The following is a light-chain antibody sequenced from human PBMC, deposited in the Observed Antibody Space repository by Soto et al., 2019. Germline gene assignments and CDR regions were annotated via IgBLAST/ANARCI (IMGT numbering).Light chain of an antibody. CDR3: CSYAGSYSWV. Sequence: QSALTQPGSVSGSPGQSVTISCTGTSSDVGAYNYVSWYQHHPGKAPKVMIYDVSERPSGVPDRFSGSKSDNKASLTISGLQAEDEADYYCCSYAGSYSWVFAGGTKLTVL. J-gene: IGLJ3*02. CDR1: SSDVGAYNY. V-gene: IGLV2-11*01. CDR2: DVS.